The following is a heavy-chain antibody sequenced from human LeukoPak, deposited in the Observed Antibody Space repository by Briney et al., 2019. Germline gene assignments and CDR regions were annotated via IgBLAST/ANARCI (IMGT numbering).Heavy chain of an antibody. CDR2: ISYDGSNK. D-gene: IGHD1/OR15-1a*01. V-gene: IGHV3-30*18. CDR1: RFTFSSYG. CDR3: AKDGTGTTFDY. Sequence: AGGSLRLSCAASRFTFSSYGMHWVRQAPGKGLEWVAVISYDGSNKYYADSVKGRFTISRDNSKNTLYLQMNSLRAEDTAVYYCAKDGTGTTFDYWGQGTLVTVSS. J-gene: IGHJ4*02.